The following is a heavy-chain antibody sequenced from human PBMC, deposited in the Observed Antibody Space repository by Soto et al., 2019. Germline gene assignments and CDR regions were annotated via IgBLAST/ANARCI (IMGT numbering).Heavy chain of an antibody. Sequence: GAPVKVSCKASGYTFTSYGISWVRQAPGQGLEWMGWISAYNGNTNYAQKLQGRVTMTTDTSTSTAYMELRSLRSDDTAVYYCARVSGEDFDWYPTYGMDVWGQGTTVTVSS. CDR3: ARVSGEDFDWYPTYGMDV. CDR1: GYTFTSYG. J-gene: IGHJ6*02. D-gene: IGHD3-9*01. CDR2: ISAYNGNT. V-gene: IGHV1-18*01.